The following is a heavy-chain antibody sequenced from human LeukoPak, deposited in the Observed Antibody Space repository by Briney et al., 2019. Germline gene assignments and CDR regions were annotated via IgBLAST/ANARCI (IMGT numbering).Heavy chain of an antibody. D-gene: IGHD2-15*01. CDR3: AKRGVVIRAVLVVGFHKEAYYFDS. CDR2: ISDRGGNT. Sequence: GGSLRLSCVVSGITLSNYGMSWVRQAPGKGLEWVAGISDRGGNTNYADSVKGRFTISRDNPKNTLYLQMNSLRSEDTAVYFCAKRGVVIRAVLVVGFHKEAYYFDSWGQGALGTVSS. V-gene: IGHV3-23*01. J-gene: IGHJ4*02. CDR1: GITLSNYG.